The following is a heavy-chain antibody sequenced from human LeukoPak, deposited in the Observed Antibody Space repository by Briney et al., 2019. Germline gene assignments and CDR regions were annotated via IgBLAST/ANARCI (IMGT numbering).Heavy chain of an antibody. J-gene: IGHJ4*02. V-gene: IGHV3-7*01. CDR3: ARTHVADDISMPG. Sequence: PGGSLRLSCVASGFTFSSYWMTWFRQAPGKGLEWVGNIKHDGSEKYYVDSVKGRFTFSRDNAKNSLYLLMNSLRAEDTAVYYCARTHVADDISMPGWGQGTLVTVSS. CDR1: GFTFSSYW. CDR2: IKHDGSEK. D-gene: IGHD3-9*01.